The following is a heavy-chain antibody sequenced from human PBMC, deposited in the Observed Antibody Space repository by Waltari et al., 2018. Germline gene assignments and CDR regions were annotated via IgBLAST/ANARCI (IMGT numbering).Heavy chain of an antibody. J-gene: IGHJ4*02. CDR1: GFPFSSYS. CDR2: ISSTGTYT. V-gene: IGHV3-21*01. Sequence: EVQLVESGGGLVKPGGSLSLSCAASGFPFSSYSMNWVRQAPGKGLECISSISSTGTYTHYADSVKGRFTISRDNAKNSLYLQMNSLRAEDTGVYWCATGGWGFYLDNWGQGTLVTFSS. D-gene: IGHD7-27*01. CDR3: ATGGWGFYLDN.